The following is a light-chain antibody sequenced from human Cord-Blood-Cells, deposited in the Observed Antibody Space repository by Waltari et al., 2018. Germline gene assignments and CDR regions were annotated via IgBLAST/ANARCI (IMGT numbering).Light chain of an antibody. CDR3: SSYTSSSARV. Sequence: QSALTQPASVSGSPGQSITISCTGTSSDVGGYNYVSWYQQHPGKAPKLMIYDVSNRPSGVVNRCACSKSGNTASLTISGLQAEDEADYYCSSYTSSSARVFGGGTKLTVL. V-gene: IGLV2-14*01. CDR2: DVS. J-gene: IGLJ3*02. CDR1: SSDVGGYNY.